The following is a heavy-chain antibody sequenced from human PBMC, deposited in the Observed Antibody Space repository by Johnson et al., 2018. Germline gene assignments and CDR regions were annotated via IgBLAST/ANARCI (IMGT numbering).Heavy chain of an antibody. CDR2: ISNEGSNR. CDR1: GFTFSSSD. Sequence: QVQLVESGGGVVQSGRSLRLFCAASGFTFSSSDMHWVRQAPGKGLDGVAVISNEGSNRYNADSVKGRFTIPRANSKNKRYLQINSLRVEDTAVDYCAKEENYYGSGSYYKWWGQGTLVTVSS. D-gene: IGHD3-10*01. J-gene: IGHJ4*02. V-gene: IGHV3-30*18. CDR3: AKEENYYGSGSYYKW.